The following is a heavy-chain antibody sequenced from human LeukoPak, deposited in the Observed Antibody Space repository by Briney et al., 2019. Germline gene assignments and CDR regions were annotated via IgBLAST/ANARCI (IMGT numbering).Heavy chain of an antibody. J-gene: IGHJ4*02. V-gene: IGHV4-39*06. CDR1: GGSISSSSYY. CDR2: IYYSGST. D-gene: IGHD1-1*01. Sequence: SETLSLTCTVSGGSISSSSYYWGWIRQPPGKGLEWIGSIYYSGSTYYNPSLKSRVTISVDTSKNQFPLKLSSVTAADTAVYYCARARSADNLSDYWGQGTLVTVSS. CDR3: ARARSADNLSDY.